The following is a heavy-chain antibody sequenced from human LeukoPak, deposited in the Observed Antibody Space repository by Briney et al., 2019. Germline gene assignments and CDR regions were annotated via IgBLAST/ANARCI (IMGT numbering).Heavy chain of an antibody. CDR2: FDPEDGET. J-gene: IGHJ4*02. D-gene: IGHD3-22*01. V-gene: IGHV1-24*01. Sequence: GASVKVSCKVSGYTLTELSMHWVRQAPGKGLEWMGGFDPEDGETIYAQKFQGRVTMTEDTSTDTAYMELSSLRSEDTALYYCAKDLFRRGPGTAMVYGDSSGYDYWGQGTLVTVSS. CDR3: AKDLFRRGPGTAMVYGDSSGYDY. CDR1: GYTLTELS.